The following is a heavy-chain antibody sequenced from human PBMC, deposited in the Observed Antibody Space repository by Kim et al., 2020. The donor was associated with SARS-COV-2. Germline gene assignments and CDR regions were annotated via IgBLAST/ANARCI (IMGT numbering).Heavy chain of an antibody. CDR1: RFTFSSSA. J-gene: IGHJ2*01. D-gene: IGHD2-2*01. V-gene: IGHV3-23*01. CDR2: IFGSGHGT. CDR3: AKNVHITSVTVLWYFDL. Sequence: GGSLRLSCAASRFTFSSSAMNWVRQAPGKGLEWVSSIFGSGHGTYYADSVKGRFIISRDNSKNTLYLQMNNLRADDTAVYYCAKNVHITSVTVLWYFDLWGRGTSVIVSS.